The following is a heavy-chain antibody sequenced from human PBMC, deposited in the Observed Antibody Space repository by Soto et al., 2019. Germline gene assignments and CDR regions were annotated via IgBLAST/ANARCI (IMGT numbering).Heavy chain of an antibody. V-gene: IGHV3-21*01. CDR1: GFTFSTYS. CDR3: AREYTAWPLAYGLDV. CDR2: ISSRSDI. J-gene: IGHJ6*02. Sequence: LILSCVGSGFTFSTYSINWVRQAPGKGLEWVSSISSRSDIYYADSVKGRFTISRDNAKNSVSLQMNSLRAEDTAVYYCAREYTAWPLAYGLDVWGQGTTVTVSS. D-gene: IGHD2-2*02.